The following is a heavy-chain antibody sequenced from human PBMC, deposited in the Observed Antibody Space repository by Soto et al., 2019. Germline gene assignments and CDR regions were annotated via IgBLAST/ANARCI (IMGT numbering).Heavy chain of an antibody. Sequence: QVQLQQWGAGLLKPSETLSLTCAVYGGSFSGYYWSWIRQPPGKGLEWIGEINHSGSTNYNPSLKSRVTISVDTSKNQFSLMLSSVTAADTSVYYCARTIAAAPYYFDYWGQGTLVTVSS. CDR1: GGSFSGYY. CDR3: ARTIAAAPYYFDY. J-gene: IGHJ4*02. CDR2: INHSGST. V-gene: IGHV4-34*01. D-gene: IGHD6-13*01.